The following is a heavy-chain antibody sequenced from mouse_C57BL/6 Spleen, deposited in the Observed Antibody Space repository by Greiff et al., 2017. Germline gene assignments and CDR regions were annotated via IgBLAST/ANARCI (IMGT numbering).Heavy chain of an antibody. CDR3: ARELGRGYFDV. V-gene: IGHV1-80*01. J-gene: IGHJ1*03. CDR1: GYAFSSYW. CDR2: IYPGDGDT. D-gene: IGHD4-1*01. Sequence: VKLMESGAELVKPGASVKISCKASGYAFSSYWMNWVKQRPGKGLAWIGQIYPGDGDTNYNGKFKGQATLTADKSSSTAYMQLSSLTSEDSAVYFCARELGRGYFDVWGTGTTVTVSS.